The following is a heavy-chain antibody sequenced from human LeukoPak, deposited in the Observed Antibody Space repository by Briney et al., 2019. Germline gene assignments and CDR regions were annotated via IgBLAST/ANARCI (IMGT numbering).Heavy chain of an antibody. Sequence: SETLSLTCAVYGGSFSGYYWSWIRQPPGKGLEWIGEINHSGSTNYNPSLKSRVTISVDTSKNQFSLKLSSVTAADTAVYYCARGGGSSSYFDYWGQGTLVTVSS. J-gene: IGHJ4*02. CDR3: ARGGGSSSYFDY. CDR1: GGSFSGYY. V-gene: IGHV4-34*01. CDR2: INHSGST. D-gene: IGHD6-6*01.